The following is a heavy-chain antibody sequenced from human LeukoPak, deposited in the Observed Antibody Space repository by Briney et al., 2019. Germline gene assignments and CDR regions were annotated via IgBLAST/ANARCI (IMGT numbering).Heavy chain of an antibody. V-gene: IGHV3-30*02. D-gene: IGHD2-8*01. J-gene: IGHJ4*02. CDR2: IRYDGSNK. Sequence: GSLRLSCAASGFTFSSYGMHWVRQAPGKGLEGVAFIRYDGSNKYYADSLKGRFTISRDNSKNTLYLQMNSLRAEDTAVYYCAKDQGNGVCPDYWGQGTLVTVSS. CDR1: GFTFSSYG. CDR3: AKDQGNGVCPDY.